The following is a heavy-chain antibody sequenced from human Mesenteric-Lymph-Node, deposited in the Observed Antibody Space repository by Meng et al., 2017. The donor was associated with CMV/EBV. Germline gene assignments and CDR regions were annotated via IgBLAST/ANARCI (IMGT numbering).Heavy chain of an antibody. CDR1: GYHFGTYS. J-gene: IGHJ4*02. V-gene: IGHV3-53*01. Sequence: GESLKISCAVSGYHFGTYSMNWVRQAPGKGLEWVSVIYNDGRTGYADSVKGRFAISRDNSINRAYLQMNGLRVEDTAMYFCHGFGGNSFWGQGTLVTVSS. CDR2: IYNDGRT. D-gene: IGHD3-16*01. CDR3: HGFGGNSF.